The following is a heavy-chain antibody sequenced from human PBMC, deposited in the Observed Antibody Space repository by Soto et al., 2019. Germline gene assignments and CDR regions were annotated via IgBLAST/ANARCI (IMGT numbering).Heavy chain of an antibody. D-gene: IGHD3-3*01. Sequence: LRLSCAASGFTFSSYEMNWVRQAPGKGLEWVSYISSGATTIYYADSVKGRFTISRDNAKNSLDLQMNSLRADDTAIYYCARALDFWSGYLSDWGQGTLVTVSS. CDR2: ISSGATTI. V-gene: IGHV3-48*03. CDR1: GFTFSSYE. J-gene: IGHJ4*02. CDR3: ARALDFWSGYLSD.